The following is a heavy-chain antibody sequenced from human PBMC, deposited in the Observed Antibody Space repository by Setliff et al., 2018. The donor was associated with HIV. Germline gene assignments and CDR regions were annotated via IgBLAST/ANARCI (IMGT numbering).Heavy chain of an antibody. Sequence: SVKVSCKASGGTFSSYAISWVRQAPGQGLEWMGGIIPILGIANYAQKFQGRVTITADKSTSTAYMELSSLRSVDTAVYYCASELQGHSSSWPNYWGQGTLVTVSS. CDR2: IIPILGIA. D-gene: IGHD6-13*01. CDR3: ASELQGHSSSWPNY. J-gene: IGHJ4*02. CDR1: GGTFSSYA. V-gene: IGHV1-69*10.